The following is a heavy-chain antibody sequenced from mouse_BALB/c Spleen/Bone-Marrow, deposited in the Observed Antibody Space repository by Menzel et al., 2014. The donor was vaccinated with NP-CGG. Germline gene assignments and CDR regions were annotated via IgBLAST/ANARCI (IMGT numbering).Heavy chain of an antibody. CDR2: INPSNGGT. Sequence: VKLMESGAELVKPGASVKLSCKASGYTFTSFYMYWVKQRPGQGLEWIGDINPSNGGTNFNEKFRKKATLTVDTSSSTAYMEFSSLTSEDSAVYYCTRRSLLSDYYALDYWGQGTSVTASS. CDR3: TRRSLLSDYYALDY. J-gene: IGHJ4*01. D-gene: IGHD6-1*01. V-gene: IGHV1S81*02. CDR1: GYTFTSFY.